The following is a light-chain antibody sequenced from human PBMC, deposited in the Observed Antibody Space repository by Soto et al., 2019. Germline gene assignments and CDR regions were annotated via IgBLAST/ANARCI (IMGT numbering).Light chain of an antibody. V-gene: IGLV1-44*01. J-gene: IGLJ3*02. CDR3: AVWDGSLNGWV. CDR1: SSNIGSHT. CDR2: TNN. Sequence: QSVLTQPPSASGTPGQRVTISCSGRSSNIGSHTVNWYQQLPGSAPKLLIYTNNQRPSGVPDRFSGSKSGTSASLAISGLQSEDEADYYCAVWDGSLNGWVFGGGTKLPS.